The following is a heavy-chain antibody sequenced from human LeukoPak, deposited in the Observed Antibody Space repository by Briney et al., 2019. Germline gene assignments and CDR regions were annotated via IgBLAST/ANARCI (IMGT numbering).Heavy chain of an antibody. D-gene: IGHD2-15*01. Sequence: GGSLRLSXAASGFTFSSYSMNWVRQAPGKGLEWVSSISSSSYIYYADSVKGRFTISRDNAKNSLYLQMNSLRAEDTAVYYCAREFGYCSGGSCYSFGYYFDYWGQGTLVTVSS. J-gene: IGHJ4*02. CDR3: AREFGYCSGGSCYSFGYYFDY. CDR1: GFTFSSYS. V-gene: IGHV3-21*01. CDR2: ISSSSYI.